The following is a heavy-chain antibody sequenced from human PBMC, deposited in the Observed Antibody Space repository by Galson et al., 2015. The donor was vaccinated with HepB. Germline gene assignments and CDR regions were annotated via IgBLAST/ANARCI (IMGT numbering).Heavy chain of an antibody. Sequence: SLRLSCAASGFTFSSYSMNWVRQAPGKGLEWVSSISSSSSYIYYADSVKGRFTISRDNAKNSLYLQMNSLRAEDTAVYYCARAITIFGVVPGDYYYGMDVWGQGTTVTVSS. CDR1: GFTFSSYS. J-gene: IGHJ6*02. D-gene: IGHD3-3*01. CDR2: ISSSSSYI. CDR3: ARAITIFGVVPGDYYYGMDV. V-gene: IGHV3-21*01.